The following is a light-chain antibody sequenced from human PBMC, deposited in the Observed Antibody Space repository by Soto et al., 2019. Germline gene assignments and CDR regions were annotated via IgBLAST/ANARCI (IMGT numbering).Light chain of an antibody. CDR2: EAS. CDR3: QQYDRFPHT. Sequence: DIQMTQSPSTLSASVGDTVTITCRAGQSISNWLAWYQQKPGQAPKLLIHEASTLESGVPSRFSGSGSGTEFTLTISSLQPDDFATFYCQQYDRFPHTFGKGPKLEIK. J-gene: IGKJ2*01. V-gene: IGKV1-5*03. CDR1: QSISNW.